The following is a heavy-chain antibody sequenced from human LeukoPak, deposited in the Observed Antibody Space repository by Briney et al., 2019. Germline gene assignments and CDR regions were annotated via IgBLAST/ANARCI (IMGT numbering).Heavy chain of an antibody. CDR2: INPSGGST. CDR3: AKSRDGYNPTDY. V-gene: IGHV1-46*01. CDR1: GYTFTSYY. D-gene: IGHD5-24*01. J-gene: IGHJ4*02. Sequence: ASVKVSCKASGYTFTSYYMHWVRQAPGQGLEWTGIINPSGGSTSYAQKFQGRVTMTRDTSTSTVYMELSSLRSEDTAVYYCAKSRDGYNPTDYWGQGTLVTVSS.